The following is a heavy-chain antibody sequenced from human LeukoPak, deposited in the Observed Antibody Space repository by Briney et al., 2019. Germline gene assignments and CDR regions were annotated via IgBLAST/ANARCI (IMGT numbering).Heavy chain of an antibody. V-gene: IGHV1-69*04. Sequence: SVKVSCKASGGTFSSYAISWVRQAPGQGLECMGRIIPILGIANYAQKFQGRVTITADKSTSTAYMELSSLRSEDTAVYYCARGLVGANLARAFDIWGQGTMVTVSS. D-gene: IGHD1-26*01. J-gene: IGHJ3*02. CDR3: ARGLVGANLARAFDI. CDR2: IIPILGIA. CDR1: GGTFSSYA.